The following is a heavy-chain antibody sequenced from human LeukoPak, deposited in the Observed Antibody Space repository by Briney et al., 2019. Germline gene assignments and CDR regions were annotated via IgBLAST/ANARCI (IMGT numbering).Heavy chain of an antibody. V-gene: IGHV3-11*04. Sequence: GGSLRLSCAASGFTFSDYFMTWIRQAPGKGLEYISFITSSGTTTYYADSLKGRFTISRDNAKNSLYLQMDSLRAEDTAVYYCARGDEGDTTVLRGGYFDYWGQGTLVTVSS. CDR3: ARGDEGDTTVLRGGYFDY. CDR2: ITSSGTTT. J-gene: IGHJ4*02. D-gene: IGHD4-17*01. CDR1: GFTFSDYF.